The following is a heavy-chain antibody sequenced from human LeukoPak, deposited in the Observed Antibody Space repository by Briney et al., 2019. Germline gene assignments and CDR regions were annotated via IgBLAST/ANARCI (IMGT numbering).Heavy chain of an antibody. J-gene: IGHJ4*02. D-gene: IGHD6-19*01. CDR2: IYYSGST. CDR1: GGSINNYY. V-gene: IGHV4-59*01. Sequence: IPSETLSLTCAVSGGSINNYYWSWIRQPPPKGLEWIGDIYYSGSTNYNSALKGRVTISVDTSKNQFSLFLSSVTAADTAVYYCARGPPDSQWLVWYYLDYWGQGTLVTVSS. CDR3: ARGPPDSQWLVWYYLDY.